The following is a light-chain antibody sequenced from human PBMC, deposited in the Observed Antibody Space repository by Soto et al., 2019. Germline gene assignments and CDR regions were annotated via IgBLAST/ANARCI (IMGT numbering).Light chain of an antibody. V-gene: IGKV3-15*01. J-gene: IGKJ5*01. CDR1: QSVSNN. CDR2: DAS. CDR3: QQYNNWPPIT. Sequence: EIVMTQSPATLSVSPGEGATLSCRASQSVSNNLAWYQQKPGQAPRLLIYDASTRATGIPARCSGSGSGTEFTLTITTLQSEDFAVYYCQQYNNWPPITFGQGTRLEIK.